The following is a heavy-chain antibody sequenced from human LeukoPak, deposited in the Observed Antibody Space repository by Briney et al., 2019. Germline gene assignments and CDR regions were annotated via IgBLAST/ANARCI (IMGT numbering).Heavy chain of an antibody. D-gene: IGHD2-2*01. CDR1: GGSISSYY. Sequence: PSETLSLTCTVSGGSISSYYWSWIRQPPGKGLEWIGYIYYSGSTNYNPSLKSRVTISVDTSKNQFSLKLSSVTAADTAVYYCARDQDVVVVPAATDAFDIWGQGTMVTVSS. J-gene: IGHJ3*02. CDR3: ARDQDVVVVPAATDAFDI. CDR2: IYYSGST. V-gene: IGHV4-59*12.